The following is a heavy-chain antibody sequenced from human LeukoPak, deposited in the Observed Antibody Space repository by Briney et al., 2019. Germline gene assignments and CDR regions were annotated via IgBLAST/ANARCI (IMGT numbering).Heavy chain of an antibody. Sequence: GGSLRLSCAASGFTFSSYEMNWVRQAPGKGLERVSYISRSGSTIYYADSVKGRFTISRDNAKNSLYLQMNSLRAEDTAVYYCARDPPLVSGPVYYYYYMDVWGKGTTVTVSS. CDR1: GFTFSSYE. CDR3: ARDPPLVSGPVYYYYYMDV. CDR2: ISRSGSTI. J-gene: IGHJ6*03. D-gene: IGHD5/OR15-5a*01. V-gene: IGHV3-48*03.